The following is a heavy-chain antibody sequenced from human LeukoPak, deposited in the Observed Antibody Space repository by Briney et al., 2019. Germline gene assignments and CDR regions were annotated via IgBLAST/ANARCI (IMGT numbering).Heavy chain of an antibody. CDR2: IYNTGST. CDR3: ATPSPDSNYGFHY. CDR1: GGSITTSSYY. Sequence: PSETLSLTCTVSGGSITTSSYYWVWVRQPPGKGLVWIASIYNTGSTYYNPSLKGRVTISVDTSKNQFSLQLNSLTAADTAVYYCATPSPDSNYGFHYLGQGTLVTVSS. D-gene: IGHD4-11*01. V-gene: IGHV4-39*01. J-gene: IGHJ4*02.